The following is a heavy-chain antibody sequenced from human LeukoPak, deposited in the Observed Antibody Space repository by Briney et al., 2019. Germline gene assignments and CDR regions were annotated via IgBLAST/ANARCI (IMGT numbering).Heavy chain of an antibody. CDR3: ATARRWFGELLSYGMDV. D-gene: IGHD3-10*01. V-gene: IGHV1-8*01. CDR2: MNPNSGNT. J-gene: IGHJ6*02. Sequence: ASVKVSCKASGYTFTSYDINWVRQATGQGLEWMGWMNPNSGNTGYAQKFQGRVTMTRNTSISTAYMELSGLRSEDTAVYYCATARRWFGELLSYGMDVWGQGTTVTVSS. CDR1: GYTFTSYD.